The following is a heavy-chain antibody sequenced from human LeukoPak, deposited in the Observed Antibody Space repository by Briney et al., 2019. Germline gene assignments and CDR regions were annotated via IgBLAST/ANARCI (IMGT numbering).Heavy chain of an antibody. J-gene: IGHJ5*02. CDR1: GFTFTSYG. V-gene: IGHV3-30*02. Sequence: GGSLRPSCAASGFTFTSYGIHWVRQAPGKGLEWVAFIRYGGSDEHYADSVKGRSTISRDISKNTVYLQMNSLRIEDTAVYYCAKEGFDPWGQGTLVTVSS. CDR2: IRYGGSDE. CDR3: AKEGFDP.